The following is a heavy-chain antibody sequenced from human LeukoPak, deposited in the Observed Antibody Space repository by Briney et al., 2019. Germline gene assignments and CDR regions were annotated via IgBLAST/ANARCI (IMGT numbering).Heavy chain of an antibody. V-gene: IGHV4-34*01. CDR1: GGSFSGYY. CDR2: INHSGST. D-gene: IGHD5-18*01. J-gene: IGHJ4*02. Sequence: PSETLSLTCAVYGGSFSGYYWSWIRQPPGKGLEWIGEINHSGSTNYNPSLKSRVTISVDRSKNQFSLRLSSVTAADTAVYYCARGHSYGPKIFDYWGQGTLVTVSS. CDR3: ARGHSYGPKIFDY.